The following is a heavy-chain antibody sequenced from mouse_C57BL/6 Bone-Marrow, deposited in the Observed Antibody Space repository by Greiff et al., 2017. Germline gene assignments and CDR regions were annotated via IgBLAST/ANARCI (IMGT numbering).Heavy chain of an antibody. Sequence: QVQLQQSGAELVRPGSSVKLSCKASGYTFTSYWMHWVKQRPIQGLEWIGNIDPSDSETHYNQKFKDKDTLTVDKSSSTAYMQLSSLTSEDSAVYYCLLRRENYFDYWGQGTTLTVSS. CDR2: IDPSDSET. CDR3: LLRRENYFDY. D-gene: IGHD2-12*01. CDR1: GYTFTSYW. J-gene: IGHJ2*01. V-gene: IGHV1-52*01.